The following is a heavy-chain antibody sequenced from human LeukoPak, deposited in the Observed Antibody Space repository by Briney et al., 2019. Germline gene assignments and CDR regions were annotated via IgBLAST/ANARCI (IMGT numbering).Heavy chain of an antibody. CDR3: ASPDGQVDV. Sequence: GASVKVSCKASGGTFSSYAISWVRQAPGQGLEWMGRIIPILGIANYAQKFQGRVTITADKSTSTAYMELSSLRPEDTAVYYCASPDGQVDVWGQGTTVTVSS. V-gene: IGHV1-69*04. CDR2: IIPILGIA. CDR1: GGTFSSYA. J-gene: IGHJ6*02.